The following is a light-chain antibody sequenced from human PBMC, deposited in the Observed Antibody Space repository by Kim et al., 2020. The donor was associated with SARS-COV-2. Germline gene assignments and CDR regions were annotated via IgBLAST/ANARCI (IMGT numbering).Light chain of an antibody. J-gene: IGKJ1*01. CDR2: GES. CDR1: QSVSSN. Sequence: EIVMTQSPATLSVSPGERATLSCRASQSVSSNLAWYQQKPGQAPRLLIYGESTRPTGIPARFSGSGSDTEFTLTISSLQSEDFAVYYCQQYNTWPWTFGQGTQMDIK. V-gene: IGKV3-15*01. CDR3: QQYNTWPWT.